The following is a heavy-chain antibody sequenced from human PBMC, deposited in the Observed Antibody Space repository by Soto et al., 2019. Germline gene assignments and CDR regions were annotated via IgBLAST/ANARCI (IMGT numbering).Heavy chain of an antibody. CDR3: ARDNGFGESDV. CDR1: GYSFTSYG. V-gene: IGHV1-18*01. Sequence: QVQLVQSGAEVKKPGASVKVSCKASGYSFTSYGISWVRQAPGQGLEWMGWISAYNGNTNYAQKLQGRVTMTTDTSTSNAYMERRSLRSDDTAVYYWARDNGFGESDVWGQGTTVTVSS. J-gene: IGHJ6*02. D-gene: IGHD3-10*01. CDR2: ISAYNGNT.